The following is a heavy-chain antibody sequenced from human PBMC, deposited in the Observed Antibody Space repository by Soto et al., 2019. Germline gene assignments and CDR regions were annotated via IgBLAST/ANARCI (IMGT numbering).Heavy chain of an antibody. CDR3: ARDWEAAAANYYGMDV. J-gene: IGHJ6*02. D-gene: IGHD6-13*01. CDR1: GFTFSSYA. Sequence: XGSLRLSCAASGFTFSSYAMHWVRQAPGKGLEWVAVISYDGSNKYYADSVKGRFTISRDNSKNTLYLQMNSLRAEDTAVYYCARDWEAAAANYYGMDVWGQGTTVTVSS. V-gene: IGHV3-30-3*01. CDR2: ISYDGSNK.